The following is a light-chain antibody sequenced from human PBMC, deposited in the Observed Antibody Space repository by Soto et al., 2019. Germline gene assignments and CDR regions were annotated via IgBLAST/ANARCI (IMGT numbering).Light chain of an antibody. CDR3: QQYGSSPYT. CDR1: QSVSSSY. CDR2: GTS. Sequence: EIVLTQSPGTLSLSPGERATLSCRTSQSVSSSYLAWYQQKPGQAPRLLIYGTSSRATGIPDTFSGSGSGTDFTLTISRLEPEDVAVYYCQQYGSSPYTFGRGTKLEIK. J-gene: IGKJ2*01. V-gene: IGKV3-20*01.